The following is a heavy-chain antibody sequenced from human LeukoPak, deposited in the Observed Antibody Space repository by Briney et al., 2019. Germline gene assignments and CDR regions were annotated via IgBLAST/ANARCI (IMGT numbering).Heavy chain of an antibody. V-gene: IGHV3-20*04. D-gene: IGHD5-24*01. Sequence: GGSLRLSCAASGVTFDDYGMSWVRQAPGEGLEWVSGINWNGGSTGYADSVKGRFTTSRDNAKNSMYLHMNSLRAEDTALYYCARVGDGGDGYNIFDSWGQGTLVTVSS. J-gene: IGHJ4*02. CDR1: GVTFDDYG. CDR3: ARVGDGGDGYNIFDS. CDR2: INWNGGST.